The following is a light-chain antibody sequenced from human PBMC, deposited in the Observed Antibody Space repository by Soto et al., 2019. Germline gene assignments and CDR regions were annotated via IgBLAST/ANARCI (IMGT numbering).Light chain of an antibody. CDR3: PQHNHWRS. J-gene: IGKJ2*01. V-gene: IGKV3-15*01. Sequence: EIVMTQSPATLSVSQGERATLSCRASQSVSSNLAWFQQKPGQAPRLLLYAVSTRATGVPGRFSGSGSGTEFTLTISSLQSEDSAIYYCPQHNHWRSFGQGTKLEIK. CDR2: AVS. CDR1: QSVSSN.